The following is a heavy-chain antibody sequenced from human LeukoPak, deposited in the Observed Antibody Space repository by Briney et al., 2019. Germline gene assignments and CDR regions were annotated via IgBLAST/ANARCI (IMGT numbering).Heavy chain of an antibody. D-gene: IGHD2-21*02. CDR2: ISGSGGST. V-gene: IGHV3-23*01. Sequence: GGSLRLSCAASGFTFSSYAMSWVRQAPGKGLEWVSAISGSGGSTYYADSVKGRFTISRDNSKNTLYLQMNSLRAEDTAVYYCAKDRGGGDRARYFQHWGQGTLVTVSS. J-gene: IGHJ1*01. CDR3: AKDRGGGDRARYFQH. CDR1: GFTFSSYA.